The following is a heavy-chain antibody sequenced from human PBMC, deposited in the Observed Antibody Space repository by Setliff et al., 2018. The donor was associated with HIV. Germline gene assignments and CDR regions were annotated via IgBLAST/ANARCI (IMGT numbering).Heavy chain of an antibody. CDR3: ARDATSEGYMDV. CDR1: GESVSGYY. CDR2: INHTGST. V-gene: IGHV4-34*01. J-gene: IGHJ6*03. Sequence: SETLSLTCAVFGESVSGYYWSWIRQPPGKGLEWIGEINHTGSTNYNPSLKSRVTISVDTSKNQLSLKLSSLTAADTAMYYCARDATSEGYMDVWGKGTTVTVSS.